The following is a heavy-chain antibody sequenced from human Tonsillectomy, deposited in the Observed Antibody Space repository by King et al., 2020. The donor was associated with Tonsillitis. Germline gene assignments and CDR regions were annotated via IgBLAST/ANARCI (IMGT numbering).Heavy chain of an antibody. V-gene: IGHV1-69*19. D-gene: IGHD3-22*01. J-gene: IGHJ2*01. CDR3: AGDLGYFDSGGYQNCFFDL. CDR1: GGTFGSYS. CDR2: IIPIFATT. Sequence: VQLVESGAEVKKPGSSVKVSCKASGGTFGSYSVSWVRQAPGQGLEWMGQIIPIFATTKYAQIFQGRVTITADESTSTAYMELSSLKSEDTAVYYCAGDLGYFDSGGYQNCFFDLWGRGTLVTVSS.